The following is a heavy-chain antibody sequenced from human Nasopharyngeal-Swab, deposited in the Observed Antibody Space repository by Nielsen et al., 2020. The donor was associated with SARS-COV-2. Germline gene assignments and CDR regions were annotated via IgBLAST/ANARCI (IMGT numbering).Heavy chain of an antibody. J-gene: IGHJ5*02. V-gene: IGHV3-11*04. CDR2: INSGGSDT. CDR1: GFTFSDYY. Sequence: GESLKISCAASGFTFSDYYVSWIRQAPGKGLEWVSYINSGGSDTYYAQSVKGRFTISRDNAKKSLYLQMNSLRAEDTAVYFCGRQLQVDRWGQGTLVTVSS. CDR3: GRQLQVDR.